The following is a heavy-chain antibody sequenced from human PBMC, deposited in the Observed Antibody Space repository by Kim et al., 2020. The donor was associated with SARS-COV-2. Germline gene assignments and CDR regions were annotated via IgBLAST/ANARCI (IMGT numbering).Heavy chain of an antibody. J-gene: IGHJ4*02. D-gene: IGHD6-19*01. V-gene: IGHV7-4-1*02. Sequence: AQGFTGRFVFSLDTSVSTAYLQISSLKAEDTAVYYCARDPGIAVAGYFDYWGQGTLVTVSS. CDR3: ARDPGIAVAGYFDY.